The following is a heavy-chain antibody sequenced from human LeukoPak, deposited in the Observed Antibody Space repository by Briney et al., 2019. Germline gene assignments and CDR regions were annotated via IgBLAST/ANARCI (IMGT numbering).Heavy chain of an antibody. CDR2: IIPIFGIA. CDR1: GGTFSSYA. J-gene: IGHJ4*02. V-gene: IGHV1-69*04. CDR3: AREDGSGSYYDLPFDY. D-gene: IGHD3-10*01. Sequence: ASVKVSCKASGGTFSSYAISWVRQAPGQGLEWMGRIIPIFGIANYAQKFQGRVTITADKSTSTAYMELSSLRSEDTAVYYFAREDGSGSYYDLPFDYWGQGTLVTVSS.